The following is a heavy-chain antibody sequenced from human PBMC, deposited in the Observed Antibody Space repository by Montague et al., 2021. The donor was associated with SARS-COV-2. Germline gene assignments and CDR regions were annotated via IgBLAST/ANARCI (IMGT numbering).Heavy chain of an antibody. CDR3: ARVRYYGSGTSLGMDV. CDR2: INHSGST. D-gene: IGHD3-10*01. CDR1: GGSFSGYY. V-gene: IGHV4-34*01. Sequence: SETLSLTCAVYGGSFSGYYWSWIRQPPGQGLEWIGEINHSGSTNYNQSLKSRVTISVDTSKNQFSLKLSSVTAADTAVYYCARVRYYGSGTSLGMDVWGQGTTVTVSS. J-gene: IGHJ6*02.